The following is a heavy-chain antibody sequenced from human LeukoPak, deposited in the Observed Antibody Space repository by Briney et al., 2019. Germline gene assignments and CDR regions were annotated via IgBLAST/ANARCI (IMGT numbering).Heavy chain of an antibody. Sequence: QPGGSLALSCAASGFTFSSYGMLWVRQAPGKGLKWVASIVSDGSDKYYGDSVKGRFTISRDNSKNRLYLQMNSLRAEDTAVYYCAKGSGSSYIDYWGRGTLVTVSS. J-gene: IGHJ4*02. CDR2: IVSDGSDK. V-gene: IGHV3-30*02. CDR3: AKGSGSSYIDY. CDR1: GFTFSSYG. D-gene: IGHD1-26*01.